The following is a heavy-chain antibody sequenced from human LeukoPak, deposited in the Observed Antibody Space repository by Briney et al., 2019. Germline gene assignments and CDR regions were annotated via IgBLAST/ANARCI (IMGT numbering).Heavy chain of an antibody. Sequence: PSETLSLTCTVSGGSITSNYWTWIRQPPGKGLEWIAYMYYSGTTNCNPSLKSRVTMAVDTSKNQFSLKLSSVTAADTAVYYCARARYSGYVIDYWGQGTLVTVSS. V-gene: IGHV4-59*01. CDR3: ARARYSGYVIDY. CDR2: MYYSGTT. CDR1: GGSITSNY. D-gene: IGHD5-12*01. J-gene: IGHJ4*02.